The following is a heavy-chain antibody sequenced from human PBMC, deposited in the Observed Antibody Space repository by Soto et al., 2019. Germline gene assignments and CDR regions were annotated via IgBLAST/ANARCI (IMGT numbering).Heavy chain of an antibody. CDR1: GFTFSSYG. CDR2: IWYDGSNK. Sequence: QTGGSLRLSCAASGFTFSSYGMHWVRQAPGKGLEWVAVIWYDGSNKYYADSVKGRFTISRDNSKNTLYLQMNSLRAEDTAVYYCARDRGSYFFDYWGQGTLVTVSS. CDR3: ARDRGSYFFDY. V-gene: IGHV3-33*01. D-gene: IGHD1-26*01. J-gene: IGHJ4*02.